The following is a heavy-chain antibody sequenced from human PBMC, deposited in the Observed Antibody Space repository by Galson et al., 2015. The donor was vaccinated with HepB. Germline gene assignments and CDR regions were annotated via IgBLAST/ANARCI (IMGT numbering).Heavy chain of an antibody. CDR3: ASPRDGYNYRLDY. Sequence: SLRLSCAASGFTFSSYAMHWVRQAPGKGLEWVAVISYDGSNKYYADSVKGRFTISRDNSKNTLYLQMNSLRAEDTAVYYCASPRDGYNYRLDYWGQGTLVTVSS. CDR2: ISYDGSNK. J-gene: IGHJ4*02. V-gene: IGHV3-30-3*01. D-gene: IGHD5-24*01. CDR1: GFTFSSYA.